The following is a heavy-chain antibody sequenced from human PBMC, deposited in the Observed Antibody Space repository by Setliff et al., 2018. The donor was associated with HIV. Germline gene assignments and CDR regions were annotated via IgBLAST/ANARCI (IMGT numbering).Heavy chain of an antibody. J-gene: IGHJ4*02. V-gene: IGHV3-33*01. Sequence: SLRLSCAASGFTFSTYAMHWVRQAPGKGLEWVALIWYDGSNRYYADSVKGRFTISRDNSKNTLYLQMNSLRAEDTAVYYCARSGGYYYPFDYWGQGTLVTVSS. CDR3: ARSGGYYYPFDY. CDR2: IWYDGSNR. D-gene: IGHD3-22*01. CDR1: GFTFSTYA.